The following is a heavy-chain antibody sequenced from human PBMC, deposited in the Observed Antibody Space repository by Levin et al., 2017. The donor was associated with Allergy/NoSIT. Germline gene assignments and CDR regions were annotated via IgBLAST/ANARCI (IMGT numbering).Heavy chain of an antibody. CDR1: GGSVSSGSNY. D-gene: IGHD4-17*01. CDR3: AREGHYGDYFDY. Sequence: PSQTLSLTCTVSGGSVSSGSNYWSWIRQPPGKGLEWIGYIYYSGSTNYNPSLKSRVTISVDTSKNQFSLKLSSVTAADTAVYYCAREGHYGDYFDYWGQGTLVTVSS. J-gene: IGHJ4*02. CDR2: IYYSGST. V-gene: IGHV4-61*01.